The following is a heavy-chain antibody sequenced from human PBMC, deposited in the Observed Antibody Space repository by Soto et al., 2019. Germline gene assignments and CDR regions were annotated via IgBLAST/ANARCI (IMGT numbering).Heavy chain of an antibody. V-gene: IGHV1-2*04. J-gene: IGHJ6*02. CDR2: INPNSGGT. D-gene: IGHD2-15*01. CDR3: ARYGTGGCSGGSCYSSGYYYYGMDV. CDR1: GYTFTGYY. Sequence: KVSCKASGYTFTGYYMHWVRQAPGQGLEWMGWINPNSGGTNYAQKFQGWVTMTRDTSISTAYMELSRLRSDDTAVYYCARYGTGGCSGGSCYSSGYYYYGMDVWGQGTTVTVSS.